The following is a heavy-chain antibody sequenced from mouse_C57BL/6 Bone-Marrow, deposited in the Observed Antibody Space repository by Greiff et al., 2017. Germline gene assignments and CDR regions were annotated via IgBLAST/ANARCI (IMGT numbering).Heavy chain of an antibody. V-gene: IGHV1-81*01. Sequence: VQLQQSGAELARPGASVKLSCKASGYTFTSYGISWVKQRTGQGLEWIGEIYPRSGNTYYNEKFKGKATLTADKSSSTAYMALRSLTSEDSAVYFCASELRYYYAMDYWGQGTSVTVSS. CDR1: GYTFTSYG. D-gene: IGHD1-1*01. CDR3: ASELRYYYAMDY. J-gene: IGHJ4*01. CDR2: IYPRSGNT.